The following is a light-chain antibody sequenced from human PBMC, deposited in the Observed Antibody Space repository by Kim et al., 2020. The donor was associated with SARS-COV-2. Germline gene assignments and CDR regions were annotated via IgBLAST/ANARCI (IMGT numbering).Light chain of an antibody. CDR2: RNN. Sequence: QSVLTQPPSASGTPGQSVTISCSGISSNIGINYVYWYQQFPGTAPKLLIYRNNLRPSGVPDRFSGSKSGTSASLAISGLRSEDEADYYCASWDDSLSGVIFGGGTQLTVL. CDR3: ASWDDSLSGVI. J-gene: IGLJ2*01. CDR1: SSNIGINY. V-gene: IGLV1-47*01.